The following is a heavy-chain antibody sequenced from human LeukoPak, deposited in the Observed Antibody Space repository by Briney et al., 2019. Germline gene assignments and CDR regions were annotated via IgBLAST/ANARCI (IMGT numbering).Heavy chain of an antibody. CDR2: ISSGSGSI. J-gene: IGHJ4*02. V-gene: IGHV3-48*03. CDR3: ARVVPDDYYGLAYYFDY. CDR1: GFTFDDYE. Sequence: GGSLRLSCSASGFTFDDYEMNWVRQAPGKGLEWISYISSGSGSIFYADSVKGRFTISRDNAKDSLYLQMNSLRAEDAAVYYCARVVPDDYYGLAYYFDYWGQGTLVTVSS. D-gene: IGHD3-10*01.